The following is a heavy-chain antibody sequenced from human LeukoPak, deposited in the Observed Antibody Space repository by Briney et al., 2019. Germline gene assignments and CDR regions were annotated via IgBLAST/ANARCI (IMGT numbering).Heavy chain of an antibody. D-gene: IGHD3-16*01. CDR3: AFPYEEPHNY. CDR1: GFTFTYYW. Sequence: PGGSLRLSCAASGFTFTYYWMHWVRQPPGKGLEWVARLNNYGSTTYADSVKGRFTISRDNAKNTLYLQMNSLRAEDTAVYYCAFPYEEPHNYRGQGTLVTVSS. CDR2: LNNYGST. J-gene: IGHJ4*02. V-gene: IGHV3-74*01.